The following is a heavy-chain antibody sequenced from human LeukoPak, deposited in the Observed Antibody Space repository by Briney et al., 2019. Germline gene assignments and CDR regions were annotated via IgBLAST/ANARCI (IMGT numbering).Heavy chain of an antibody. D-gene: IGHD5-18*01. CDR2: ISSSSSYI. V-gene: IGHV3-21*01. J-gene: IGHJ4*02. CDR3: ARGPADSYGYFDY. CDR1: GFTFSSYS. Sequence: TPGGSLRLSCAASGFTFSSYSMNWVRQAPGKGLEWVSSISSSSSYIYYADSVKGRFTISRDNSKNTLYLQMNSLRAEDTAVYYCARGPADSYGYFDYWGQGTLVTVSS.